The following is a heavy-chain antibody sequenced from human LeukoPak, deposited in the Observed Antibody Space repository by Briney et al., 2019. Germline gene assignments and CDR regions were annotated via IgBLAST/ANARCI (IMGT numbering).Heavy chain of an antibody. J-gene: IGHJ4*02. CDR1: GCTFINYA. Sequence: ASVTVSCKGSGCTFINYAIHGVRQAPGQGLEWMGRINPIFGTANYAQKCQGRVTITADETTSTAYMELSSLRSEDTAVYCCAIFGGAWVPAALVVFDYWGQGTLVTVSS. V-gene: IGHV1-69*01. CDR2: INPIFGTA. D-gene: IGHD2-2*01. CDR3: AIFGGAWVPAALVVFDY.